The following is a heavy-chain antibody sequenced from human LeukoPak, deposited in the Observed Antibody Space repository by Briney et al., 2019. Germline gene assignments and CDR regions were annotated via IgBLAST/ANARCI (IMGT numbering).Heavy chain of an antibody. Sequence: SETLSLTCTVSGGSISSYYWSWIRQPPGKGLEWIGYIYYSGSTNYNPSLKSRVTISVDTSKNQFSLKLSSVTAADTAVYYCVASSSWYFLYRWGQGTLVTVSS. CDR3: VASSSWYFLYR. J-gene: IGHJ4*02. CDR2: IYYSGST. D-gene: IGHD6-13*01. CDR1: GGSISSYY. V-gene: IGHV4-59*01.